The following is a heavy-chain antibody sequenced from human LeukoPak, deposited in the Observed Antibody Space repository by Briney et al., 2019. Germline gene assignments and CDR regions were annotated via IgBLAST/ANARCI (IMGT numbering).Heavy chain of an antibody. CDR3: ARQLPTAAAETRGYFDY. D-gene: IGHD6-13*01. J-gene: IGHJ4*01. CDR1: GGSISNADYY. V-gene: IGHV4-39*01. CDR2: MVYGGTN. Sequence: SETLSLTCSVSGGSISNADYYWGWIRQAPGRGLEWIGCMVYGGTNNYNPSLKSRATIPVDTSKNQFSLKLTSVTAADAAIYYCARQLPTAAAETRGYFDYWGQGAVVTVSS.